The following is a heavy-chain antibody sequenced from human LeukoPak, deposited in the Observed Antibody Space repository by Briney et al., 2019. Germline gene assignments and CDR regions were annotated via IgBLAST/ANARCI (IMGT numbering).Heavy chain of an antibody. Sequence: GASVKVSCKASGYTFTGYYMHWVRQAPGQGLEWMGWINPNSGGTNYAQKFQGRVTMTRDTSISTAYMELSRLRSDDTAVYYCARDQVLDSYGPFDYYYGMDVWGQGTTVTVSS. D-gene: IGHD5-18*01. CDR3: ARDQVLDSYGPFDYYYGMDV. CDR2: INPNSGGT. V-gene: IGHV1-2*02. CDR1: GYTFTGYY. J-gene: IGHJ6*02.